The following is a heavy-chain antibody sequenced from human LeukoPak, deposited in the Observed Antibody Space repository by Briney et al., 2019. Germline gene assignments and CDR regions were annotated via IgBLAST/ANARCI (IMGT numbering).Heavy chain of an antibody. V-gene: IGHV3-23*01. CDR3: ATMDRFSIQD. J-gene: IGHJ1*01. CDR1: GFTFGNYA. CDR2: FSRSGDNT. D-gene: IGHD3/OR15-3a*01. Sequence: GGSLRLSCVASGFTFGNYAMCWVRQAPGKGLEWVSLFSRSGDNTYYADSVKGRFTISRDNSKDTLFLQMNSLRAEDTAIYYCATMDRFSIQDWGQGTLVTVSS.